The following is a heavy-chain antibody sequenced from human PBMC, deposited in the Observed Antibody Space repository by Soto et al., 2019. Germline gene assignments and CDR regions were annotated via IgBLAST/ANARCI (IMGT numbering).Heavy chain of an antibody. CDR1: GFTFSSYG. D-gene: IGHD1-1*01. CDR3: ARDGVVQLEESNWFDP. CDR2: IWYDGSNK. J-gene: IGHJ5*02. V-gene: IGHV3-33*01. Sequence: GGSLRLSCAASGFTFSSYGMHWVRQAPGKGLEWVAVIWYDGSNKYYADSVKGRFTISRDNSKNTLYLQMNSLRAEDTAVYYCARDGVVQLEESNWFDPWGQGTLVTVSS.